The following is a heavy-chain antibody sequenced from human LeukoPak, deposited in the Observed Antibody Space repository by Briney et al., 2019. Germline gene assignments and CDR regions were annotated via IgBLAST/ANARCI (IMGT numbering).Heavy chain of an antibody. V-gene: IGHV3-23*01. CDR2: ISGSGGST. D-gene: IGHD4-11*01. CDR1: GFTFSSYA. J-gene: IGHJ6*02. CDR3: AKSATKPYSNYVGTYYYYGMDV. Sequence: GGSLRLSCPASGFTFSSYAMSWVRQAPGKGVEWGSAISGSGGSTYYAASVKGRFTISGDNSKNTLHIHMNSLRAEDTAVYYCAKSATKPYSNYVGTYYYYGMDVWGQGTTVTVSS.